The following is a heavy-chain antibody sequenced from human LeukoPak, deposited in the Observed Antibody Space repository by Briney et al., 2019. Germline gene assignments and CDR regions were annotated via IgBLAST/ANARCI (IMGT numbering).Heavy chain of an antibody. Sequence: GGSLRLSCAASGFTVSSNYMSWVRQAPGKGLEWVSVIYSGGSTYYADSVKGRFTISRDNSKNTLYLQKNSLRAEDTAVYYCARDLEDSSSWYDVAFDIWGQGTMVTVSS. J-gene: IGHJ3*02. D-gene: IGHD6-13*01. CDR3: ARDLEDSSSWYDVAFDI. CDR2: IYSGGST. V-gene: IGHV3-53*01. CDR1: GFTVSSNY.